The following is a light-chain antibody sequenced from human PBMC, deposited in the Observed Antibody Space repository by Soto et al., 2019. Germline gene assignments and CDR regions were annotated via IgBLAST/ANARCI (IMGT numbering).Light chain of an antibody. Sequence: EIVLTQSPGTLSLSPGERATLSCRASQSVSSSYLAWYQQKPGQAPRLLIYDASNRATGIPSRCSGSGSATDFTLTISSPEPEDFAVYYCQQRSNWPLTVGGGTKVDIK. J-gene: IGKJ4*01. CDR3: QQRSNWPLT. CDR2: DAS. V-gene: IGKV3-11*01. CDR1: QSVSSSY.